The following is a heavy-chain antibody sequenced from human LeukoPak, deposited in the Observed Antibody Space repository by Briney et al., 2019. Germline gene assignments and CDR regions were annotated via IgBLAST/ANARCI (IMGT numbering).Heavy chain of an antibody. CDR1: GGSISSYY. J-gene: IGHJ3*02. CDR2: IYTSGST. D-gene: IGHD6-19*01. V-gene: IGHV4-4*07. CDR3: AGIAVAGTDAFDI. Sequence: PSETLSLTCTVSGGSISSYYWSWIQQPAGKGLEWIGRIYTSGSTNYNPSLKSRVTMSVDTSKNQFSLKLSSVTAADTAVYYCAGIAVAGTDAFDIWGQGTMVTVSS.